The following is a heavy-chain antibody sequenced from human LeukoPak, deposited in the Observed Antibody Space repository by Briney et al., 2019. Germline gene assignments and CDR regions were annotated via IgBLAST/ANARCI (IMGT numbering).Heavy chain of an antibody. CDR1: GGSFSGYY. D-gene: IGHD3-10*01. CDR3: ASTLAYYYGSGSYYGMDV. J-gene: IGHJ6*04. Sequence: SETLSLTCAVYGGSFSGYYWGWIRQPPGKGLEWIGEINHSGSTNYNPSLKSRVTISVDTSKNQFSLKLSSATAADTAVYYCASTLAYYYGSGSYYGMDVWGKGTTVTVSS. CDR2: INHSGST. V-gene: IGHV4-34*01.